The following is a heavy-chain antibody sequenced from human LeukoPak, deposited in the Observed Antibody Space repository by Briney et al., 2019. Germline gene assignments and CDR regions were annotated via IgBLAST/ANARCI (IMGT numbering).Heavy chain of an antibody. CDR2: IIPIFGTA. CDR3: ARRKGIAAQHAPRRVRFNWFDP. D-gene: IGHD6-6*01. CDR1: GGTFSSYA. J-gene: IGHJ5*02. V-gene: IGHV1-69*05. Sequence: SVKVSCKASGGTFSSYAISWVRQAPGQGPEWMGRIIPIFGTANYAQKFQGRVTITTDESTSTAYMELSSLRSEDTAVYYCARRKGIAAQHAPRRVRFNWFDPWGQGTLVTVSP.